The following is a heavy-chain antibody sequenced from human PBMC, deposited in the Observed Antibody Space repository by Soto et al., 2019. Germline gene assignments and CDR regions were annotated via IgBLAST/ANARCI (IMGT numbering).Heavy chain of an antibody. J-gene: IGHJ4*02. CDR3: ARDSADSSGYYFFPDY. D-gene: IGHD3-22*01. CDR1: GGSISSGGYY. V-gene: IGHV4-31*03. CDR2: IYYSGST. Sequence: QVQLQESGPGLVKPSQTLSLTCTVSGGSISSGGYYWSWIRQHPGKGLEWIGYIYYSGSTYYNPSPKSRVTISVDTSKNQFSLKLSSVTAADTAVYYCARDSADSSGYYFFPDYWGQGTLVTVSS.